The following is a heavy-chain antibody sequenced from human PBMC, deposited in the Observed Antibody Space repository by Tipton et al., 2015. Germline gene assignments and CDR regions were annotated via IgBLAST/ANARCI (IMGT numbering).Heavy chain of an antibody. Sequence: TLSLTCTASGGSISSSSYYWDWIRQPPGKGLEWIGSIYYSGSTYYNPSLKSRVTISVDTSKNQFSLKLSSVAAADTAVYYCARRVVXMVRGVHFDYWGQGALVTVSS. V-gene: IGHV4-39*01. CDR1: GGSISSSSYY. CDR3: ARRVVXMVRGVHFDY. D-gene: IGHD3-10*01. CDR2: IYYSGST. J-gene: IGHJ4*02.